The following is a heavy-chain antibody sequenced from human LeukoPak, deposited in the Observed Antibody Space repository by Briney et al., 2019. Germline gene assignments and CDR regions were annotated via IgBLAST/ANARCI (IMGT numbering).Heavy chain of an antibody. CDR3: ARGLRVAMDLFGY. D-gene: IGHD5-18*01. V-gene: IGHV1-2*06. J-gene: IGHJ4*02. Sequence: ASVKVSCKASGYTFTGYYMHWVRQAPGQGLEWMGRINPNSGGTSYAQKFQGRVTMTRDTSTSTVYMELSSLRSEDTAVYYCARGLRVAMDLFGYWGQGTLVTVPS. CDR2: INPNSGGT. CDR1: GYTFTGYY.